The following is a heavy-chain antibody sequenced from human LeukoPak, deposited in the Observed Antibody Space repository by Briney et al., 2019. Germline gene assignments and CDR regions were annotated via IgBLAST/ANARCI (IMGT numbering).Heavy chain of an antibody. CDR3: ARPRENSGYYQYYFDY. J-gene: IGHJ4*02. V-gene: IGHV1-2*02. CDR2: INPNSGNT. D-gene: IGHD3-22*01. CDR1: GYTFTGYY. Sequence: ASVRVSCKPSGYTFTGYYMHWVRQAPGQGLEWMGWINPNSGNTDYAQKFQGRVTMTRSTSINTAYMELSSLGSEDTAVYYCARPRENSGYYQYYFDYWGQGTLVTVSS.